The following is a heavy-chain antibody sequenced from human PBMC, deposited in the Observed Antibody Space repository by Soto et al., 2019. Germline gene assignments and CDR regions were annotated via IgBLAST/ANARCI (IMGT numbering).Heavy chain of an antibody. J-gene: IGHJ4*02. CDR2: IYSSGKT. Sequence: SETLSLTCTVSGVSITSRSYSWGWIRQPPGKGLEWIGTIYSSGKTYENPSLESRVTISVDTSKNHSSLKLRSVTAADTAVYYCASDSLTGPHYFFDGWGQGTPVTVSS. D-gene: IGHD3-9*01. CDR3: ASDSLTGPHYFFDG. V-gene: IGHV4-39*02. CDR1: GVSITSRSYS.